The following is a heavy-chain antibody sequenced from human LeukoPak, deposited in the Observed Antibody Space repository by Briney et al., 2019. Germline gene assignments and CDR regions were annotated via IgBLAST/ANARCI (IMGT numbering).Heavy chain of an antibody. J-gene: IGHJ6*03. CDR2: INHSGST. CDR1: GGSFSGYY. CDR3: ARGFKPYTIFGVVSTIYYYYYMDV. D-gene: IGHD3-3*01. Sequence: SETLSLTCAVYGGSFSGYYWSWIRQPPGKGLEWIVEINHSGSTNYNPSLKSRVTISVDTSKNQFSLKLSSVTAADTAVYYCARGFKPYTIFGVVSTIYYYYYMDVWGKGTTVTVSS. V-gene: IGHV4-34*01.